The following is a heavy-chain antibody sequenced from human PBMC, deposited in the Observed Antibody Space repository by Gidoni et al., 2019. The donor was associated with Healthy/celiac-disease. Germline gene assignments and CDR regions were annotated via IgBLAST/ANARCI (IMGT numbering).Heavy chain of an antibody. CDR1: GFTFSSYE. J-gene: IGHJ4*02. CDR2: ISSSGSTI. V-gene: IGHV3-48*03. Sequence: EVQLVESGGGLVQPGGSLRLSCAASGFTFSSYEMNWVRQAPGKGLGWVSYISSSGSTIYYADSVKGRFTISRDNAKNSLYLQMNSLRAEDTAVYYCARSIAAAGPGPLDYWGQGTLVTVSS. CDR3: ARSIAAAGPGPLDY. D-gene: IGHD6-13*01.